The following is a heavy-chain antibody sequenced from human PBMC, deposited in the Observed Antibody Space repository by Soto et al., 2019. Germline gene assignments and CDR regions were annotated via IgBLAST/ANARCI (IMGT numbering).Heavy chain of an antibody. CDR3: FFFQAEDGIRDVRSVSAFLLNRSSDL. D-gene: IGHD3-10*02. J-gene: IGHJ2*01. CDR2: MYYSGST. Sequence: KGLEWIGYMYYSGSTNYNPSLKSRVTISVETSKSQFSLKLSSVTAEETAVYYCFFFQAEDGIRDVRSVSAFLLNRSSDL. V-gene: IGHV4-59*01.